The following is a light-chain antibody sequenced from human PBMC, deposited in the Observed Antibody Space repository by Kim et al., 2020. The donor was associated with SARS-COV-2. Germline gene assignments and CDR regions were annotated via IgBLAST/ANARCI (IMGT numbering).Light chain of an antibody. CDR1: QSISSD. J-gene: IGKJ1*01. CDR2: DAS. V-gene: IGKV3-11*01. CDR3: QQRSLWPRT. Sequence: WAPGERATRSCRASQSISSDLAGYQQSPGQAPRLLIYDASNRATGIPARFSGSGSGTDFTLTISSLEPEDFAVYYCQQRSLWPRTFGQGTKVDIK.